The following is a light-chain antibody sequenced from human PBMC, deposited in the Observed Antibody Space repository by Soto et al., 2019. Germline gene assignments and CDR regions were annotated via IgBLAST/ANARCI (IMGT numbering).Light chain of an antibody. Sequence: QAVVTQEPSLTVSPGGTVTLTCGSSTGPVTNGHYPYWFQQKPGQAPRTLIYDTDNKHSWTPARFSGSLLGDKAALTLSGAQPEDEADYYCLLSYNGRLYVFGPGTKLTVL. J-gene: IGLJ1*01. CDR3: LLSYNGRLYV. CDR2: DTD. V-gene: IGLV7-46*01. CDR1: TGPVTNGHY.